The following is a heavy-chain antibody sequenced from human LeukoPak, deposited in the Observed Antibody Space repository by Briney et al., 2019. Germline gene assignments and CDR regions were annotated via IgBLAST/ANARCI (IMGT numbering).Heavy chain of an antibody. J-gene: IGHJ4*02. CDR2: INSDGGST. CDR3: ARVASSSSWYIDY. D-gene: IGHD6-13*01. V-gene: IGHV3-74*01. Sequence: PGGSLRLSCAASGFTFSGYWMHWVRQAPGKGLVWVSRINSDGGSTTYADSVKGRFTISRDNAKNTLYPQMSSLRAEDTAVYYCARVASSSSWYIDYWGQGTLVTVSS. CDR1: GFTFSGYW.